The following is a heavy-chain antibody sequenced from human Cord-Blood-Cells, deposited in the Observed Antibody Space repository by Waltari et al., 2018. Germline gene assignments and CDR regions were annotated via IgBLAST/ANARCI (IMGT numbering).Heavy chain of an antibody. V-gene: IGHV3-53*02. Sequence: EVQLVATGGGLIQPGGSLRLSCAASGFTVSSNFMTWARQAPGKGLEWVSVIYSGGSTYYTDSVKGRFTISRDNSKNTLYLQMNSLRAEDTAVYYCARGASAFDIWGQGTMVTVSS. CDR1: GFTVSSNF. J-gene: IGHJ3*02. CDR3: ARGASAFDI. CDR2: IYSGGST.